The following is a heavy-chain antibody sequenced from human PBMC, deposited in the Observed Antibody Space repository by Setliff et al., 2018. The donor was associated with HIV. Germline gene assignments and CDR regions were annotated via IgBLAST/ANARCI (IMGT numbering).Heavy chain of an antibody. CDR3: ARDPHYFDTSGHYSWFYFDY. V-gene: IGHV4-39*07. CDR2: ISSSGST. D-gene: IGHD3-22*01. Sequence: SENLSLTCTVTGGSTTSSNYYWGWVRQSPGRGLEWIGSISSSGSTTYHPSLRSRVTVSAATSKNQFSLKLTSVTAADTAVYFCARDPHYFDTSGHYSWFYFDYWGQGTLVTVSS. J-gene: IGHJ4*02. CDR1: GGSTTSSNYY.